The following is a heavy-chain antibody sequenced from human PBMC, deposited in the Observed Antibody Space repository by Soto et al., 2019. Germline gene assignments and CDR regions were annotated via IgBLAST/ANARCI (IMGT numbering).Heavy chain of an antibody. Sequence: ASVKVSCKASGYTFTSYGISWVRQAPGQGLEWMGWISAYNGNTNYAQKLQGRVTMTTDTSTSTAYMELRSLRSDDTAVYYCARDRLYDILTGYYLYWGQGTLVTVSS. CDR3: ARDRLYDILTGYYLY. CDR1: GYTFTSYG. J-gene: IGHJ4*02. D-gene: IGHD3-9*01. CDR2: ISAYNGNT. V-gene: IGHV1-18*01.